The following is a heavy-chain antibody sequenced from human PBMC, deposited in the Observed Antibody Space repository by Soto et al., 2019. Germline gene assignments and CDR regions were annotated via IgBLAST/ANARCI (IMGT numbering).Heavy chain of an antibody. D-gene: IGHD6-13*01. Sequence: QVQLQESGPGLVKPSQTLSLTCTVSGGSISSGGYYWSWIRQHPGKGLEWIGYIYYSGSTYYNPSLKSRVTISVDTSKNQFSLKLSSVTAADTAAYYCARRSIAAAGWWFDPWGQGTLVTVSS. CDR1: GGSISSGGYY. V-gene: IGHV4-31*03. CDR3: ARRSIAAAGWWFDP. J-gene: IGHJ5*02. CDR2: IYYSGST.